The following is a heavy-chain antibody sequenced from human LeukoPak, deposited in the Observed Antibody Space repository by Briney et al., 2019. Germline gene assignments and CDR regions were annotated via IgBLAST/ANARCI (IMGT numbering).Heavy chain of an antibody. J-gene: IGHJ6*02. CDR1: GGSISSSYYY. V-gene: IGHV4-39*07. CDR3: ARGPGSVVVVAAGYYYGMDV. D-gene: IGHD2-15*01. Sequence: SETLSLTCTVSGGSISSSYYYWGWIRQPPGKGLEWIGSIYDSGSTYYNPSLKSRVTISVDKSKNQFSLKLSSVTAADTAVYYCARGPGSVVVVAAGYYYGMDVWGQGTTVTVSS. CDR2: IYDSGST.